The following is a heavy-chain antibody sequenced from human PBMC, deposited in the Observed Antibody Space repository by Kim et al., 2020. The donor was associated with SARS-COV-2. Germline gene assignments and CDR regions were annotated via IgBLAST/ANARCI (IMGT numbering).Heavy chain of an antibody. D-gene: IGHD4-4*01. V-gene: IGHV3-23*01. J-gene: IGHJ2*01. CDR3: AKRDDYRNFVYWYFDL. Sequence: DSGRGRFTISRDNSKRMVYLQMNSLRADDTALYFCAKRDDYRNFVYWYFDLWGRGTLVTVSS.